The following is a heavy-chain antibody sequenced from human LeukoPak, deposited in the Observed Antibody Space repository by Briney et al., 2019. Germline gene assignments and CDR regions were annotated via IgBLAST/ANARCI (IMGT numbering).Heavy chain of an antibody. CDR3: ASPAGRYGDMLFDY. Sequence: GGSLRLSCAASGFTFSSYGMHWVRQAPGKGLEWVAVIWYDGSNKYYADSVKGRFTISRDNSKNTLYLQMNSLRAEDKAVYYCASPAGRYGDMLFDYWGQGTLVTVSS. CDR2: IWYDGSNK. V-gene: IGHV3-33*01. D-gene: IGHD4-17*01. CDR1: GFTFSSYG. J-gene: IGHJ4*02.